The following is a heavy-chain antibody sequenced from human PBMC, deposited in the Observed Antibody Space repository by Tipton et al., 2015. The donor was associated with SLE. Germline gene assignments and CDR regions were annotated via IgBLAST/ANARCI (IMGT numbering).Heavy chain of an antibody. V-gene: IGHV4-34*01. J-gene: IGHJ4*02. D-gene: IGHD3-3*01. CDR3: ARRDLEWLLGLGY. CDR1: GGPFSGYY. Sequence: TLSLTCAVYGGPFSGYYWSWIRQPPGKGLEWIGEINHSGSTNYNPSLKSRVTISVDTSKNQFSLKLSSVTAADTAVYYCARRDLEWLLGLGYWGQGTLVTVSS. CDR2: INHSGST.